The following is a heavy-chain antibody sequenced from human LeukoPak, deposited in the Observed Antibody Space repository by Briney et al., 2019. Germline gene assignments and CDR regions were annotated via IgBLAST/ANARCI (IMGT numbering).Heavy chain of an antibody. D-gene: IGHD6-6*01. CDR1: GGSISSSSYY. J-gene: IGHJ4*02. V-gene: IGHV4-39*07. CDR2: IYYSGST. Sequence: PSETLSLTCTVSGGSISSSSYYWGWIRQPPGKGLEWIGSIYYSGSTYYNPSLKSRVTISVDTSKNQFSLKLSSVTAADTAVYYCAAVHTRASPYFDYWGQGTLVTVSS. CDR3: AAVHTRASPYFDY.